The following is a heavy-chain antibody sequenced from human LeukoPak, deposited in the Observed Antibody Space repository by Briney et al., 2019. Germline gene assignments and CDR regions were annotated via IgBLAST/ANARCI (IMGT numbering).Heavy chain of an antibody. CDR2: INPSGGST. D-gene: IGHD5-18*01. V-gene: IGHV1-46*01. J-gene: IGHJ3*02. CDR3: ARVRGYLLSDAFDI. CDR1: GYTFTSYY. Sequence: ASVTVSFKASGYTFTSYYMHWVRQAPGQGLEWMGIINPSGGSTSYAQKFQGRVTMTRDTSTSTVYMEQSSLRSEDTAVYYCARVRGYLLSDAFDIGGQGTMVTV.